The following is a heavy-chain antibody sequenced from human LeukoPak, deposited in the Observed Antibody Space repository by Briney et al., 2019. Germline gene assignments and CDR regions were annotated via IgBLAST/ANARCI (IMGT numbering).Heavy chain of an antibody. Sequence: NPSETLSLTCAVYGGSFSGYYWSWIRQPPGKGLEWIGEINHSGSTNYNPSLKSRVTISVDTSKNQFSLKLSSVTAADTAVYYCARVGRWGCSSTSCYLRRYFDLWGRGTLVTVSS. V-gene: IGHV4-34*01. D-gene: IGHD2-2*01. CDR3: ARVGRWGCSSTSCYLRRYFDL. CDR1: GGSFSGYY. J-gene: IGHJ2*01. CDR2: INHSGST.